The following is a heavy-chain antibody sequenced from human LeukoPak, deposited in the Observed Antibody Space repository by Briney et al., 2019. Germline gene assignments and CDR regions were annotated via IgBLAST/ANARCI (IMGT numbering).Heavy chain of an antibody. V-gene: IGHV4-39*01. CDR1: GGSISSSSYY. J-gene: IGHJ4*02. CDR2: IYYSGST. Sequence: SETLSLTCTVSGGSISSSSYYWGWIRQPPGKGLEWIGSIYYSGSTNYNPSLKSRVTISVDTSKNQFSLKLSSVTAADTAVYYCARHSGPLMVRGVIDYWGQGTLVTVSS. D-gene: IGHD3-10*01. CDR3: ARHSGPLMVRGVIDY.